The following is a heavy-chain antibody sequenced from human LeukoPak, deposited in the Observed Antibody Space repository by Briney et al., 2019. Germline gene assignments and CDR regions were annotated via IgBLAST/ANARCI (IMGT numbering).Heavy chain of an antibody. D-gene: IGHD3-3*01. Sequence: GESLKISCKGSGYSFTNYWIGWVRQMPGKGLEWMGIIYPGDSDTRYSPSFQGQVTISADKSITTAYLQWSNLKASDTAMYYCTILTNFSNILVVWGKGTMVTVSS. J-gene: IGHJ3*01. CDR3: TILTNFSNILVV. CDR1: GYSFTNYW. CDR2: IYPGDSDT. V-gene: IGHV5-51*01.